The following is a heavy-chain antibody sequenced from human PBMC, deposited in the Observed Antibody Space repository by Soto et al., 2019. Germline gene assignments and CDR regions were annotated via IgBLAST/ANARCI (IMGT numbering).Heavy chain of an antibody. CDR2: INAGNGNT. Sequence: QVHLVQSGAEEKKPGASVKVSCKASGYTFTNYVMHWVRQAPGQRLEWMGWINAGNGNTKYSQNFQGRVTITRDASATTVYMELSSLRSEDTAVYYCARNYYRSGSYYPGGYWGQGTLVTVSS. V-gene: IGHV1-3*05. D-gene: IGHD3-10*01. J-gene: IGHJ4*02. CDR1: GYTFTNYV. CDR3: ARNYYRSGSYYPGGY.